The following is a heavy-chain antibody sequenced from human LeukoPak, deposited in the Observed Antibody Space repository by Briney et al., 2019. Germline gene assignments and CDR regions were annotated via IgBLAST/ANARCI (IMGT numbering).Heavy chain of an antibody. Sequence: GGSLRLSCAASGFTFSSYWMHWVRQAPGKGLVWVSRINSDGSSTSYADSVKGRFTISRDNAKNTLYLQMNSLRAEDTAVYYCASKWYCGGDCYYQIDYWGQGTLVTVSS. D-gene: IGHD2-21*02. CDR2: INSDGSST. V-gene: IGHV3-74*01. CDR1: GFTFSSYW. CDR3: ASKWYCGGDCYYQIDY. J-gene: IGHJ4*02.